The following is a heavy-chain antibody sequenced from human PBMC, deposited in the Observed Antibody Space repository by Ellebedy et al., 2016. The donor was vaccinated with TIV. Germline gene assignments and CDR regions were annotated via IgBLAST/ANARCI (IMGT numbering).Heavy chain of an antibody. D-gene: IGHD2-15*01. V-gene: IGHV3-9*01. CDR3: AREAAGGVPP. CDR2: ISWNSGSI. Sequence: GGSLRLSXAASGFTFDDYAMHWVRQAPGKGLEWVSGISWNSGSIGYADSVKGRFTISRDNAKNSLYLQMNSLRAEDTAVYYCAREAAGGVPPWGQGTLVTVSS. CDR1: GFTFDDYA. J-gene: IGHJ5*02.